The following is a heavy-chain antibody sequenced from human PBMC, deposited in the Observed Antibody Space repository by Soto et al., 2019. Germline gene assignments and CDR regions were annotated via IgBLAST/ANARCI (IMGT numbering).Heavy chain of an antibody. Sequence: QVQLQQWGAGLLKPSETLSLTCAVYGGSFSGYYWRWIRQPPGKGLEWIGEINHSGSTNYNPSLKSRVTISVDPSKNQFSLKLSSVTAADTAVYYCARGPYDYIWGSYRFDYWGQGTLVTVSS. V-gene: IGHV4-34*01. CDR3: ARGPYDYIWGSYRFDY. CDR2: INHSGST. J-gene: IGHJ4*02. CDR1: GGSFSGYY. D-gene: IGHD3-16*02.